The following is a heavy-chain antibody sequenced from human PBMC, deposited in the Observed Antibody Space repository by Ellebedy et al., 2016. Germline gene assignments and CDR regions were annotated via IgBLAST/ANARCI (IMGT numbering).Heavy chain of an antibody. V-gene: IGHV4-59*01. CDR3: TRDRVGTTDV. J-gene: IGHJ4*02. CDR2: IHYRGNT. Sequence: GSLRLXCTVSGGSISGYYWSWIRQSPGMGLEWIGYIHYRGNTDYNPPLKSRVSISVDTSQNQFSLKLTSVTAADTAIYYCTRDRVGTTDVWGQGTLVTVSS. CDR1: GGSISGYY. D-gene: IGHD1-26*01.